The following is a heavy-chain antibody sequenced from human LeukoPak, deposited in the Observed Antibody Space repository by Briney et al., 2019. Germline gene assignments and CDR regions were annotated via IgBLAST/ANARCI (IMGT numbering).Heavy chain of an antibody. D-gene: IGHD4-17*01. CDR1: GGSISSSSYY. J-gene: IGHJ4*02. CDR2: IYYSGST. Sequence: SETLSLTCTVSGGSISSSSYYWDWIRQPPGKGLEWIGSIYYSGSTYYNSSLKSRVTMSVDTSKNQFSLKLRSVTAADTAVYYCARGVGTTEDYWGQGTLVTVSS. CDR3: ARGVGTTEDY. V-gene: IGHV4-39*01.